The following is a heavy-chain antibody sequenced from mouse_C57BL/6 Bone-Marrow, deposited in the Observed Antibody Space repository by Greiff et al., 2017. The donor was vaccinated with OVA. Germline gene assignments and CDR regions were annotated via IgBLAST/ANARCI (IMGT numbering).Heavy chain of an antibody. J-gene: IGHJ2*01. CDR1: GFTFSSYA. CDR3: ARDIPKGY. Sequence: EVKVEESGGGLVKPGGSLKLSCAASGFTFSSYAMSWVRQTPEKRLEWVATISDGGSYTYYPDNVKGRFTISRDNAKNNLYLQMSHLKSEDTAMYYCARDIPKGYWGQGTTLTVSS. CDR2: ISDGGSYT. V-gene: IGHV5-4*01.